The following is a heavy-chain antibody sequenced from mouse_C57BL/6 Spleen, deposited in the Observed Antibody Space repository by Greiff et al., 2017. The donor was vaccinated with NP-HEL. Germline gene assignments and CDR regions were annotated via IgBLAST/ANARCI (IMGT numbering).Heavy chain of an antibody. Sequence: VKLQQPGAELVKPGASVKMSCKASGYTFTSYWITWVKQRPGQGLEWIGDIYPGSGSTNYNEKFKSKATLTVDTSSSTAYMQLSSLTSEDSAVYYCARAIYYYGSSYFDYWGQGTTLTVSS. CDR3: ARAIYYYGSSYFDY. V-gene: IGHV1-55*01. D-gene: IGHD1-1*01. CDR2: IYPGSGST. J-gene: IGHJ2*01. CDR1: GYTFTSYW.